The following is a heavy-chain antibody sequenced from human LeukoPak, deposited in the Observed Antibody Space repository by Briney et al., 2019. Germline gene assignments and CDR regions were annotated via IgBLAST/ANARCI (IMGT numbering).Heavy chain of an antibody. Sequence: ETLSLTCTVSGGSISSSSYYWGWIRQPPGKGLEWVSVIYSGGSTYYADSVKGRFTISRDNSKNTLYLQMNSLRAEDTAVYYCARDIRSGWYSNYFDYWGQGTLVTVSS. D-gene: IGHD6-19*01. V-gene: IGHV3-53*01. CDR2: IYSGGST. CDR1: GGSISSSSYY. J-gene: IGHJ4*02. CDR3: ARDIRSGWYSNYFDY.